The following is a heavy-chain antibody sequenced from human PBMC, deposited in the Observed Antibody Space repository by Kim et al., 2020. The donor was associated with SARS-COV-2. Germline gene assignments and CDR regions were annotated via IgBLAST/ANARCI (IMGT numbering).Heavy chain of an antibody. V-gene: IGHV4-59*08. CDR1: GGTLSGYY. CDR3: VRWFTRSGN. Sequence: SETLTLTCSVSGGTLSGYYWSCIRQPPAKGLEWVGCIYDRGTGYYNAYVKSLVSSSTDKTKNHKTLDFRPVTTEDTAHNEFVRWFTRSGNWGHGRLV. J-gene: IGHJ4*01. CDR2: IYDRGTG. D-gene: IGHD2-15*01.